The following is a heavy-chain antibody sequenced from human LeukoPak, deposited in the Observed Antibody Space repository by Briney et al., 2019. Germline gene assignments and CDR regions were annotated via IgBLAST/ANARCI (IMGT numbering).Heavy chain of an antibody. J-gene: IGHJ4*02. Sequence: GGSLRLSCAASGFIFSSYAMFWVRQAPGKGLEYVSGIRSNGAGTDYANSVKGRFTISRDNFKSTLYLQMGSLRAEDMAVYYCAIVGGYCSGGSCSELDYWGQGTLVTVSS. D-gene: IGHD2-15*01. CDR2: IRSNGAGT. V-gene: IGHV3-64*01. CDR1: GFIFSSYA. CDR3: AIVGGYCSGGSCSELDY.